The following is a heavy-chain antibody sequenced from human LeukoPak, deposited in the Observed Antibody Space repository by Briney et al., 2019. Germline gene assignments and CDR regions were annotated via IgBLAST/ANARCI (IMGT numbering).Heavy chain of an antibody. V-gene: IGHV5-51*01. J-gene: IGHJ4*02. CDR2: IYPDDSDT. CDR3: ARGKTYFEYSSSHFDY. Sequence: GESLKISCKGSGYSFTSYWIGWVRQMPGKGLEWMGIIYPDDSDTRYSPSFQGQVTISADKSISTAYLQWSSLKASDTAMYYCARGKTYFEYSSSHFDYWGQGTLVTVSS. CDR1: GYSFTSYW. D-gene: IGHD6-6*01.